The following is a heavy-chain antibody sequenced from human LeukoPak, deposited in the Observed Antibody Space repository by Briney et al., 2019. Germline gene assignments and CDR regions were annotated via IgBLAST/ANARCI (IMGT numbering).Heavy chain of an antibody. V-gene: IGHV3-21*01. CDR3: VRDLMGAGGTTAYFHH. CDR1: GFTFSDYS. D-gene: IGHD1-1*01. Sequence: PGGSLRLSCAASGFTFSDYSMNWVRQAPGKGLEGVSSISRRSSHLYYAGSVKGRFTISRDNAKNSLYLQMNSLRAEDMAVYYCVRDLMGAGGTTAYFHHWGQGTLVTVSS. J-gene: IGHJ1*01. CDR2: ISRRSSHL.